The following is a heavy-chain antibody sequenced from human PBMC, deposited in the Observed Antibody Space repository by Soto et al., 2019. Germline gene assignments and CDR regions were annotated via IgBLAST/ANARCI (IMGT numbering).Heavy chain of an antibody. D-gene: IGHD6-13*01. Sequence: QLQLQESGPGLVKPSETLSLTCTVSGGSISSSSYYWGWIRQPPGKGLEWIGSIYYSGSTYYNPSLKSRVTISVDTSKNQFSLKLSSVTAADTAVYYCARQIKQQLAVYYFDYWGQGTLVTVSS. V-gene: IGHV4-39*01. J-gene: IGHJ4*02. CDR3: ARQIKQQLAVYYFDY. CDR1: GGSISSSSYY. CDR2: IYYSGST.